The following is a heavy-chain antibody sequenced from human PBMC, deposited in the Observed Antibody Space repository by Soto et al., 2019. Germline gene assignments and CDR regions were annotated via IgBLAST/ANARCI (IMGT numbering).Heavy chain of an antibody. D-gene: IGHD3-10*01. J-gene: IGHJ3*02. CDR1: GFTFSSYD. CDR3: ARGLSSGSLDAFDI. Sequence: GGSLRLSCAASGFTFSSYDMHWVRQATGKGLEWVSAIGTAGDTYYPGSVEGRFTISRENAKNSLYLQMNSLRAGDTAVYYCARGLSSGSLDAFDIWGQGTMVTVSS. CDR2: IGTAGDT. V-gene: IGHV3-13*01.